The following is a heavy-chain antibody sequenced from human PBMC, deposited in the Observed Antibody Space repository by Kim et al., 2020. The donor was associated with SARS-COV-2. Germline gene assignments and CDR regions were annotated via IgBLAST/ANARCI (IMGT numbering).Heavy chain of an antibody. J-gene: IGHJ4*02. D-gene: IGHD2-2*01. CDR1: GYPFTNNY. CDR2: INPNSGGT. Sequence: ASVKVSCKASGYPFTNNYIHWVRQAPGQGLEWMGWINPNSGGTSYAQKFQGRVTMTRDTSINTAYMDLSSLRSDDPAVYYCARIPANMGHWGDWGQGT. V-gene: IGHV1-2*02. CDR3: ARIPANMGHWGD.